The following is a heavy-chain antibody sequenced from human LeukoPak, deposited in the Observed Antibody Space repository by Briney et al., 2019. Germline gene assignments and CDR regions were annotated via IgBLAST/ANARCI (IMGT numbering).Heavy chain of an antibody. D-gene: IGHD2-2*01. CDR2: INPNSGDT. V-gene: IGHV1-2*02. J-gene: IGHJ5*02. Sequence: ASVEVSCKTSGYTFTGYYMHWVRQAPGQGLEWMGWINPNSGDTNYAQKFQGRVTMTRDTSINTAYMELSRLRSDDTAVYYCARDDCSSTSCYAGENWFDPWGQGTLVTVSS. CDR3: ARDDCSSTSCYAGENWFDP. CDR1: GYTFTGYY.